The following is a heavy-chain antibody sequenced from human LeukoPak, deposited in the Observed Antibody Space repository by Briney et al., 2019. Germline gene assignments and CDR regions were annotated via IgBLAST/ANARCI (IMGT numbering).Heavy chain of an antibody. CDR3: ARDDAPLGTGGASDI. CDR2: IWYDGSNK. V-gene: IGHV3-33*01. CDR1: GFIFSSYG. Sequence: GGSLRLSCAASGFIFSSYGMDWVRQAPGKGLEWVAVIWYDGSNKYYADSVKGRFTISRDNAKDSLYLQMNSLRAEDTAVYYCARDDAPLGTGGASDIWGQGTMVTVSS. J-gene: IGHJ3*02. D-gene: IGHD2-8*02.